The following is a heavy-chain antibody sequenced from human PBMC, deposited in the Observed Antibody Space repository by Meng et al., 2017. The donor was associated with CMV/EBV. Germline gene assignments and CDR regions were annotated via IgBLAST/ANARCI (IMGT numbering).Heavy chain of an antibody. CDR2: IKQDGSEK. D-gene: IGHD2-2*01. J-gene: IGHJ3*02. CDR3: ARGIGYCGSTSCDRYAFDI. Sequence: GESLKISCAASGFTFSSYWMSWVRQAPGKGLEWVANIKQDGSEKYYVDSVKGRFTISRDNAKNSLYLQMNSLRAEDTAVYYCARGIGYCGSTSCDRYAFDIWGQGTMVTVSS. V-gene: IGHV3-7*01. CDR1: GFTFSSYW.